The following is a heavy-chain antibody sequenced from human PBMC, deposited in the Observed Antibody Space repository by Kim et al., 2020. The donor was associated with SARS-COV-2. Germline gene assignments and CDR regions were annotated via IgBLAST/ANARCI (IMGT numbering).Heavy chain of an antibody. CDR2: IDHTGAT. J-gene: IGHJ6*02. CDR1: VGSLSGYH. CDR3: ARGWVGVVPSPILRLGPHYDYYAMDV. D-gene: IGHD3-3*01. Sequence: SETLSLRCAVYVGSLSGYHWTWIRQPPGKGLDWIGEIDHTGATSYNPSLNSRAAISVDTSKNQISLQLNSITAADTAVYFCARGWVGVVPSPILRLGPHYDYYAMDVWGQGTTVTVSS. V-gene: IGHV4-34*01.